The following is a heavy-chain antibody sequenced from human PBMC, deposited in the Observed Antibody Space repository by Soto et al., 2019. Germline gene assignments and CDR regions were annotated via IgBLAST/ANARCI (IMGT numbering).Heavy chain of an antibody. Sequence: PSQTLSLTCAISGDSVSSNSAAWNWIRQSPSRGLEWLGRTYYRSKWYNDYAGSVKSRITINPDTSKNQFSLKLSSVTPEDTAVYYCARDLVVRAAPAVFASWGQGTLVTVSS. CDR1: GDSVSSNSAA. CDR3: ARDLVVRAAPAVFAS. J-gene: IGHJ4*02. D-gene: IGHD2-15*01. CDR2: TYYRSKWYN. V-gene: IGHV6-1*01.